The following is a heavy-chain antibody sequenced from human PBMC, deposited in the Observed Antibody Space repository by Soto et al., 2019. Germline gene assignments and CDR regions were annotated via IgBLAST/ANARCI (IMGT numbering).Heavy chain of an antibody. CDR2: INSDGSST. V-gene: IGHV3-74*01. D-gene: IGHD5-18*01. CDR3: TISITGYSYADT. J-gene: IGHJ5*02. CDR1: GFTFTSYW. Sequence: EVQLMESGGGLVQPGGSLRLSCAASGFTFTSYWMHWVRQAPGKGLVWVSRINSDGSSTVYVDSVKGRFTISRDNAKNTLYLQMNSLRAEDTAVYYSTISITGYSYADTWGQATLVTVSS.